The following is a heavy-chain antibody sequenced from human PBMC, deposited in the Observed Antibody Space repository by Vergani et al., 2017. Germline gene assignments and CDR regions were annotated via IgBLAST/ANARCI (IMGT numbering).Heavy chain of an antibody. D-gene: IGHD4-17*01. Sequence: QMQLVQSGPEVKKPGTSVKVSCKASGFTFTSSAVQWVRQARGQRLEWIGWIVVGSGNTNYTQKFQERVTITRDMSTSTAYMELNSLRSEDTAVYYCAESSVGYGDSVRGVDIWGQGTMVTVSS. J-gene: IGHJ3*02. CDR3: AESSVGYGDSVRGVDI. CDR2: IVVGSGNT. V-gene: IGHV1-58*01. CDR1: GFTFTSSA.